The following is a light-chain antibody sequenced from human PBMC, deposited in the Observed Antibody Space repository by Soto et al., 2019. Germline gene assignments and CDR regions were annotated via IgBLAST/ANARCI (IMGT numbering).Light chain of an antibody. Sequence: EVVLTQSPSTLSLSPGESATLSCRASQSVSSYLAWYQQKPGQAPRLLIYDASNRATGIPARFSGSGSGTDFTLTISRLEPEDFAVYYCQQYGSSLLFGQGTRLEIK. CDR1: QSVSSY. CDR3: QQYGSSLL. CDR2: DAS. V-gene: IGKV3-20*01. J-gene: IGKJ5*01.